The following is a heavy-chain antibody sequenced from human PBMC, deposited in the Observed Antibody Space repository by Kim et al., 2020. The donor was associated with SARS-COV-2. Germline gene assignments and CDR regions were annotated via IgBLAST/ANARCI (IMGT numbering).Heavy chain of an antibody. Sequence: SVKVSCKASGGTFSSYAISWVRQAPGQGLEWMGGIIPIFGTANYAQKFQGRVTITADESTSTAYMELSSLRSEDTAVYYCARGEGVKFGSWYYFDYWGQGTLVTVSS. CDR3: ARGEGVKFGSWYYFDY. CDR2: IIPIFGTA. J-gene: IGHJ4*02. V-gene: IGHV1-69*13. D-gene: IGHD6-13*01. CDR1: GGTFSSYA.